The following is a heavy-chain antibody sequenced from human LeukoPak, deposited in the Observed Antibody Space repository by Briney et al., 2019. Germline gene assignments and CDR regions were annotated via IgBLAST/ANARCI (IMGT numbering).Heavy chain of an antibody. Sequence: SVTLSLTCTVSGGSGDSVSSSTHYWGRIRHPPGKGLEWIGNIYYTGSTYYNPSLKSRVTMSVDTSKNQFSPKVSSVTAADTAVYYCARLSKGRYFDYIFDYWGQGTLVTVSS. CDR2: IYYTGST. CDR3: ARLSKGRYFDYIFDY. CDR1: GGSGDSVSSSTHY. V-gene: IGHV4-39*01. D-gene: IGHD3-9*01. J-gene: IGHJ4*02.